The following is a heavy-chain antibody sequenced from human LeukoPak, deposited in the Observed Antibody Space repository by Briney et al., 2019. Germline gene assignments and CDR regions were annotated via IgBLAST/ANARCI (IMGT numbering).Heavy chain of an antibody. CDR2: IFHTGST. CDR3: ARQPYTFGAYYFDY. J-gene: IGHJ4*02. CDR1: GGSMNSYY. Sequence: SETLSLTCIVSGGSMNSYYWAWIRQPPGEGLEWIGYIFHTGSTNYNPSLKSRVTMSIDTSKNQLSLRLRSVTAADTAVYYCARQPYTFGAYYFDYWGPGTLVSVSS. D-gene: IGHD3-3*01. V-gene: IGHV4-59*08.